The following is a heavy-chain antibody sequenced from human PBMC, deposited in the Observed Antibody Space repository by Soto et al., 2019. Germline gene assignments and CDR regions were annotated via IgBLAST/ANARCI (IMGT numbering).Heavy chain of an antibody. V-gene: IGHV5-51*01. D-gene: IGHD2-15*01. Sequence: GESLKISCEGSGYGFTSYWIGWVRQMPGKGLAWTGIIYPGDSDTKYSPSFQGQVTISADKSISTAYLQWSSLRASDTAVYYCARHQGACSGGSCYPASWYFYGMDVWAQGTTVAAS. CDR3: ARHQGACSGGSCYPASWYFYGMDV. CDR1: GYGFTSYW. CDR2: IYPGDSDT. J-gene: IGHJ6*02.